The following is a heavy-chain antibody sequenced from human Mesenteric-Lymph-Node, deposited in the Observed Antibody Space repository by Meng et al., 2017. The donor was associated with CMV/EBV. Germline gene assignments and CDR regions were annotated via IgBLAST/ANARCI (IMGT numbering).Heavy chain of an antibody. D-gene: IGHD3-10*01. Sequence: GESLKISCAASGFTVSSNYMSWVRQAPGKGLEWVSVIYSCGSTYYADSVKGRFTISRDNSKNTLYLQMNSLRAEDTAVYYCARVSIGGPNSGSNYFDSWGQGTLVTVSS. CDR2: IYSCGST. CDR1: GFTVSSNY. V-gene: IGHV3-66*03. J-gene: IGHJ4*02. CDR3: ARVSIGGPNSGSNYFDS.